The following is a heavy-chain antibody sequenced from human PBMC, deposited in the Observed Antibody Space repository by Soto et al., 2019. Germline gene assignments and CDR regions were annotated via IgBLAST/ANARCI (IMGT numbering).Heavy chain of an antibody. D-gene: IGHD5-18*01. CDR3: ARGLSGYSYGLSFHYDYGIDV. Sequence: QVQLVQSGAEVKKPGSSVKVSCKASGGTFSSYAISWVRQAPGQGLEWMGGIIPIFGTANYAQKFQGRVTITADESTSTAYMEMSSLRAEDTAVYYCARGLSGYSYGLSFHYDYGIDVWGQGTTVTVSS. V-gene: IGHV1-69*01. J-gene: IGHJ6*02. CDR1: GGTFSSYA. CDR2: IIPIFGTA.